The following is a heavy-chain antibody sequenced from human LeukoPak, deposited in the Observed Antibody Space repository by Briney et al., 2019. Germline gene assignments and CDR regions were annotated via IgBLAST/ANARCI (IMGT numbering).Heavy chain of an antibody. D-gene: IGHD3-10*01. Sequence: GRSLRLSCAASGFTFSSYAMHWVRQAPGKRLEWVAVISYDGSNKYYADSVKGRFTISRDNSKNTLYLQMNSLRAEDTAVYYCARNKGDGSGSYLNWFDPWGQGTLVTVSS. CDR1: GFTFSSYA. CDR2: ISYDGSNK. J-gene: IGHJ5*02. V-gene: IGHV3-30*04. CDR3: ARNKGDGSGSYLNWFDP.